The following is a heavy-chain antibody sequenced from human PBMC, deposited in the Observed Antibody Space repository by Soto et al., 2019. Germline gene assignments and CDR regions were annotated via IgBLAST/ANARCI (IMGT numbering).Heavy chain of an antibody. J-gene: IGHJ4*02. CDR3: ARSGDNYNRLDY. CDR1: GFTFSDHY. V-gene: IGHV3-11*06. D-gene: IGHD1-1*01. CDR2: SSNSGTFS. Sequence: PGGSLRLSCEGPGFTFSDHYISWIRQAPGKGLEWISYSSNSGTFSRYADSVKGRFSISRDNTKNLLYLQMNSLRAEDTAVYYCARSGDNYNRLDYWGQGTPVTVSS.